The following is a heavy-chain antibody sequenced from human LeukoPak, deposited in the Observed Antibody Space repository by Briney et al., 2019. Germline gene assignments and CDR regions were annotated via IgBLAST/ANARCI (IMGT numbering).Heavy chain of an antibody. CDR1: GFTFSSYS. J-gene: IGHJ4*02. CDR2: ISSSSSSI. V-gene: IGHV3-21*01. CDR3: ARASGDIVETATMGSY. Sequence: GGSLRLSCAASGFTFSSYSMNWVRQAPGKGLEWVSSISSSSSSIYYADTVKGRFTISRDNAKNSLYLQMNSLRAEDTAVYYCARASGDIVETATMGSYWGQGTLVTVSS. D-gene: IGHD5-18*01.